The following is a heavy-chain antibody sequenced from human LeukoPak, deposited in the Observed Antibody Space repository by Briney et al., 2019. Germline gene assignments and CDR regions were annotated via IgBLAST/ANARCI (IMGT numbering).Heavy chain of an antibody. CDR1: GGSFSGYY. V-gene: IGHV4-59*01. CDR3: ARGVYYDTSDNWFDP. Sequence: SETLSLTCAVYGGSFSGYYWSWIRQPPGKGLEWIGYIYYSGSTNYNPSLKSRVTISVDTSKNQFSLKLSSVTAADTAVYYCARGVYYDTSDNWFDPWGQGTLVTVSS. CDR2: IYYSGST. D-gene: IGHD3-22*01. J-gene: IGHJ5*02.